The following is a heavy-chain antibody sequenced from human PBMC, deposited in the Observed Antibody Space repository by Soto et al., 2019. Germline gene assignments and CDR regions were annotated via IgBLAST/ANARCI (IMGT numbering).Heavy chain of an antibody. Sequence: EVQLLESGGSLVEPGGSRRLSCVVSGFTFGSYAMSWVRQAPEKGPEWVAILGGDGFTTYYADSVRGRFTISGDKSKSTLFLQMNSLRADDTGVYYCAKALRPSLNFFYYMDVWGRGTSVSVSS. CDR2: LGGDGFTT. J-gene: IGHJ6*03. D-gene: IGHD2-2*01. CDR1: GFTFGSYA. V-gene: IGHV3-23*01. CDR3: AKALRPSLNFFYYMDV.